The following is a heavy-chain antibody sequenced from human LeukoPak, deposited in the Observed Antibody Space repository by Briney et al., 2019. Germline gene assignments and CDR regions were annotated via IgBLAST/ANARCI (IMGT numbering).Heavy chain of an antibody. CDR3: ARTSIMITFGGVLYNWFDP. V-gene: IGHV3-21*01. Sequence: GGSLRLSCAASGFTFSSYSMKWVRQAPGKGLEWVSSISSSSSYIYYADSVKGRFTISRDNAKKSLYLQMNTLRAEDTAVYYCARTSIMITFGGVLYNWFDPWGQGTLVTVSS. CDR2: ISSSSSYI. D-gene: IGHD3-16*01. CDR1: GFTFSSYS. J-gene: IGHJ5*02.